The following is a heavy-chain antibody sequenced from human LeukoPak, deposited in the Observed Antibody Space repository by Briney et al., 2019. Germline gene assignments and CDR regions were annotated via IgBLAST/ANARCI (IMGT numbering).Heavy chain of an antibody. J-gene: IGHJ4*02. V-gene: IGHV4-39*01. CDR3: ARHENIVVVVAATGFDN. D-gene: IGHD2-15*01. CDR1: GGSISSSSHF. Sequence: SETLSLTCTVSGGSISSSSHFWSWIRQPPGKGLEWIGSIYYSGNTYYNSSLKSRVTISVETSKNQFSLKLSSVTAADTAVYYCARHENIVVVVAATGFDNWGQGTLVTVSS. CDR2: IYYSGNT.